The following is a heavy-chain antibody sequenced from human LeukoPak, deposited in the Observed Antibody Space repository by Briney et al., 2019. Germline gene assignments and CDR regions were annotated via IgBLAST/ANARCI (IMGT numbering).Heavy chain of an antibody. CDR2: INHSGSI. CDR1: GGSFSGYY. J-gene: IGHJ4*02. D-gene: IGHD2-15*01. Sequence: SETLSLTCAVYGGSFSGYYWSWIRQPPGKGLEWIGEINHSGSINYNPSLKSRVTISVDTSKNQLSLRLSSVTAADTAVYYCASSCSGGSCSAPTRLDYWGQGTLVTVSS. V-gene: IGHV4-34*01. CDR3: ASSCSGGSCSAPTRLDY.